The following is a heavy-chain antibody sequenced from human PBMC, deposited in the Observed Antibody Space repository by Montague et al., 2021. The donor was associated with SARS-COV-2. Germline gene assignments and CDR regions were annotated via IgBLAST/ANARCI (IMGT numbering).Heavy chain of an antibody. CDR3: ARIGECYNAPPGY. Sequence: SETLSLTCAVYGESFSGYYWSWIRQPPGKGLEWIGEINHSGSTNYNPSLRSRITILVDTSKNQFSLKLSSVTAADTAVYYCARIGECYNAPPGYWGQGTLVTVSS. CDR1: GESFSGYY. CDR2: INHSGST. D-gene: IGHD5-24*01. J-gene: IGHJ4*02. V-gene: IGHV4-34*01.